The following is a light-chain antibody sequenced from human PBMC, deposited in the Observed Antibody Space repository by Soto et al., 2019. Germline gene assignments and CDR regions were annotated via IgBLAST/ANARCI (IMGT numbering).Light chain of an antibody. CDR2: EVS. CDR3: CSYAGTSTHTV. Sequence: QSVLTQPASVSRSPGQSITISCTGTSSDVGSYKLVSWYQQHPGKAPKLMISEVSKRPSGISDRFSGSKSGSTASLTISGLQAEDEADYYCCSYAGTSTHTVFGGGTQLTVL. J-gene: IGLJ7*01. V-gene: IGLV2-23*02. CDR1: SSDVGSYKL.